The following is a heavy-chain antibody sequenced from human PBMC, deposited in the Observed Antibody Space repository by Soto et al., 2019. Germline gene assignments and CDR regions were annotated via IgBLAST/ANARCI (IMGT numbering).Heavy chain of an antibody. CDR2: ISYDGSNK. Sequence: PGGSLRLSCSASGFTFSSYAMHWVRQAPGKGLEWVAVISYDGSNKYYADSVKGRFTISRDNSKNTLYLQMNSLRAEDTAVYYCARGDIVATIISLAFDYWGQGTLVTVSS. CDR3: ARGDIVATIISLAFDY. J-gene: IGHJ4*02. V-gene: IGHV3-30-3*01. D-gene: IGHD5-12*01. CDR1: GFTFSSYA.